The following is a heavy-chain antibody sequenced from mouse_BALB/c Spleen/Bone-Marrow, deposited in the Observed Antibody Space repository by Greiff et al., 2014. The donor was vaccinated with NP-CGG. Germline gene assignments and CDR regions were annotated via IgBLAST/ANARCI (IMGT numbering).Heavy chain of an antibody. CDR3: TRAGGLRHAVDY. V-gene: IGHV5-6-4*01. CDR1: GFTFSSYT. J-gene: IGHJ4*01. Sequence: EVQVVESGGGLVKPGGSLKLSCAASGFTFSSYTMSWVRQTPEKRLEWVATISSGGSYTYYPDSVKGRFTISRDNAKNTLYLQMSSLKSEDTAMYYCTRAGGLRHAVDYWGQGTSVTVSS. CDR2: ISSGGSYT. D-gene: IGHD2-4*01.